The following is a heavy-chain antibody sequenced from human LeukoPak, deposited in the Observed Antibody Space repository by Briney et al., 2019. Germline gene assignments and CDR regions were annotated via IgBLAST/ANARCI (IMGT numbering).Heavy chain of an antibody. D-gene: IGHD3-10*01. CDR2: IYYSGST. J-gene: IGHJ6*02. CDR1: GGSISSYY. CDR3: ARSYYYGSGSYGMDV. V-gene: IGHV4-59*08. Sequence: SEILSLTWTVSGGSISSYYWSWIRQPPGKGLEWIGYIYYSGSTNYNPSLKSRVTISVDTSKNQFSLKLSSVTAADTAVYYCARSYYYGSGSYGMDVWGQGTTVTVSS.